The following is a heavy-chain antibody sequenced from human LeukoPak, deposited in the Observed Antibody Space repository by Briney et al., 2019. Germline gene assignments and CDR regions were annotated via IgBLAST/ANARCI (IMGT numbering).Heavy chain of an antibody. CDR2: FSGSVDTT. D-gene: IGHD2-15*01. CDR3: AKAAAGTCSGARCYYFDS. V-gene: IGHV3-23*01. CDR1: GFTFTTYA. Sequence: GGSLRLSCTASGFTFTTYAMSWVRQTPGKGLEWVSTFSGSVDTTYHADSVKGRFTISRHNPKKPVYLQMNSLRAAETAVYYCAKAAAGTCSGARCYYFDSWGQGTPVTVSS. J-gene: IGHJ4*02.